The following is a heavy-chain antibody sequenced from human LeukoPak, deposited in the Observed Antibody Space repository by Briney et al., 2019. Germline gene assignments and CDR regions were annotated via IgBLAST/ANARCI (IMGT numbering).Heavy chain of an antibody. J-gene: IGHJ6*03. CDR1: GGSISSYY. V-gene: IGHV4-59*01. CDR2: IYYSGST. D-gene: IGHD2-21*02. CDR3: AREKLVVVTKSYYYYMDV. Sequence: PSETLSLTCTVSGGSISSYYWSWIRQPPGKGLEWIGYIYYSGSTNYNPSLKSRVTISVDTSKNQFSLKLSSVTAADTAVYYCAREKLVVVTKSYYYYMDVWGKGTTVTVSS.